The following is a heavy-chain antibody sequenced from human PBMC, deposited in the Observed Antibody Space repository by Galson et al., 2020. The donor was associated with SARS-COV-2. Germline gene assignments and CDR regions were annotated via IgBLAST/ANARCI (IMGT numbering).Heavy chain of an antibody. J-gene: IGHJ4*02. CDR1: GFSLSTYS. CDR2: MSATWGTT. V-gene: IGHV3-48*04. CDR3: ARDPSQSWIPFDY. D-gene: IGHD5-18*01. Sequence: GESLKISCLTSGFSLSTYSLNWVRQAPGQGLAWIAHMSATWGTTYYSDSVKGRFTISRDNAKNSLYLQMNSLRVEDTGVYYCARDPSQSWIPFDYWGQGTLVTVSS.